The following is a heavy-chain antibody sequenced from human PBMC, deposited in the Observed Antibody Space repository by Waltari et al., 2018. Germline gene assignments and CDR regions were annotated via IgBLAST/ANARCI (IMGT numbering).Heavy chain of an antibody. V-gene: IGHV3-74*01. Sequence: EVQLVESGGGLVQQGGSVRLSCAASGFTVRNYWMHWVRQVPGKGLVWVSRISGDGRITHYADSVKGRFTISRDNAENTLYLQMNSLTVEDTAVYYCARNYRDYWGQGTLVTVSS. CDR3: ARNYRDY. J-gene: IGHJ4*02. D-gene: IGHD3-16*02. CDR1: GFTVRNYW. CDR2: ISGDGRIT.